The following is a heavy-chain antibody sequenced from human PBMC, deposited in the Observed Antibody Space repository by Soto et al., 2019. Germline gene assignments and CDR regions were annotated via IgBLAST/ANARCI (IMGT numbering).Heavy chain of an antibody. CDR1: GFTFSSCV. Sequence: EVHLLESGGGLVQPGESLRLSCETSGFTFSSCVMTWVRQAPGKGLEWVAVITKSGDTDYADSVKGRFTISRDNSKNTVYLQMNSLRAEYTAVYYCAKGLLNGRWYAADWGQGALVTVSS. D-gene: IGHD6-13*01. CDR2: ITKSGDT. J-gene: IGHJ4*02. CDR3: AKGLLNGRWYAAD. V-gene: IGHV3-23*01.